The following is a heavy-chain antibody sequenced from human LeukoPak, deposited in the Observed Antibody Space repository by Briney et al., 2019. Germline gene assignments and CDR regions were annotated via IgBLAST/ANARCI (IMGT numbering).Heavy chain of an antibody. J-gene: IGHJ5*02. CDR1: GYTFTGYY. D-gene: IGHD1-1*01. V-gene: IGHV1-2*02. CDR3: ARDRALIGSRYNWNKGSQRGSCWFDP. Sequence: ASVKVSCKASGYTFTGYYMHWVRQAPGQGLEWMGWINPNRSGSNYAQKFQGRVTMTRDTSISTAYMELSRLRSDDTAVYYCARDRALIGSRYNWNKGSQRGSCWFDPWGQGTLVTVSS. CDR2: INPNRSGS.